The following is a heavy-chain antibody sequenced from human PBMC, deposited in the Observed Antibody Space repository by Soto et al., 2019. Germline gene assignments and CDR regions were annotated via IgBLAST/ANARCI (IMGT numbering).Heavy chain of an antibody. CDR3: ARGRIAAAGNFGY. CDR2: INHSGST. CDR1: GGSFSVYY. J-gene: IGHJ4*02. D-gene: IGHD6-13*01. Sequence: QVQLQQWGAGLLKPSETLSLTCAVYGGSFSVYYWSWIRQPPGKGLEWIGEINHSGSTNYNPSLKSRVTISVDTSKNQFSLKLSSVTAADTAVYYCARGRIAAAGNFGYWGQGTLVTGSS. V-gene: IGHV4-34*01.